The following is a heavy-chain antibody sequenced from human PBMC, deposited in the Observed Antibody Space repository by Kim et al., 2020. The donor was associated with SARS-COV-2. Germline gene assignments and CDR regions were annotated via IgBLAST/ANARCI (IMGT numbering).Heavy chain of an antibody. V-gene: IGHV4-34*01. CDR3: ARLGLSGSYYTAGYYYGMDV. J-gene: IGHJ6*02. CDR2: INHSGST. CDR1: GGSFSGYY. Sequence: ETLSLTCAVYGGSFSGYYWSWIRQPPGKGLEWIGEINHSGSTNYNPSLKSRVTISVDTSKNQFSLKLSSVTAADTAVYYCARLGLSGSYYTAGYYYGMDVWGQGTTVTVSS. D-gene: IGHD3-10*01.